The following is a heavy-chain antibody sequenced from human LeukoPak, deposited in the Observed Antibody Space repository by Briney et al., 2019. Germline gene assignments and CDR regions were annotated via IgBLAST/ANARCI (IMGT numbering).Heavy chain of an antibody. CDR3: ATLTAELLFEGSDS. D-gene: IGHD1-7*01. Sequence: PGGSLRLSCAASGLTFSTSNINWVRQARGKGLEWVSYISSDGNTMYYANSVKGRFTISRDNAKNSLYLQMSSLRADDTAVYYCATLTAELLFEGSDSWGQGTLVTVSS. J-gene: IGHJ5*01. V-gene: IGHV3-48*01. CDR1: GLTFSTSN. CDR2: ISSDGNTM.